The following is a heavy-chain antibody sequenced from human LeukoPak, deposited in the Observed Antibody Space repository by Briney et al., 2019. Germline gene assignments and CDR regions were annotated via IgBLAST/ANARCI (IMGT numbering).Heavy chain of an antibody. CDR1: GFTFSSYS. CDR3: AKDHDYVWGSYHDHYYFDY. Sequence: PGGSLRLSCAASGFTFSSYSMNWVRQAPGKGLEWVSYISSPSSTIYYADSVKGRFTISRDNSKNTLYLQMNSLRAEDTAVYYCAKDHDYVWGSYHDHYYFDYWGQGTLVTVSS. CDR2: ISSPSSTI. D-gene: IGHD3-16*02. J-gene: IGHJ4*02. V-gene: IGHV3-48*01.